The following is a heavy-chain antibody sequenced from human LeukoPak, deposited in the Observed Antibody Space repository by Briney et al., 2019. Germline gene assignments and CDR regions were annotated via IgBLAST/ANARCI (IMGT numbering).Heavy chain of an antibody. D-gene: IGHD3-10*01. CDR2: ISVYNGNT. CDR1: GYTFTSYG. CDR3: ARDYYYGSGSYYNVFDY. Sequence: GASAKVSCKASGYTFTSYGISWVRQAPGQGLEWMGWISVYNGNTNYAQKLQGRVTLTTDTSTSTAYMDLRSLRSDDTAVYYCARDYYYGSGSYYNVFDYWGQGTLVTVSS. V-gene: IGHV1-18*01. J-gene: IGHJ4*02.